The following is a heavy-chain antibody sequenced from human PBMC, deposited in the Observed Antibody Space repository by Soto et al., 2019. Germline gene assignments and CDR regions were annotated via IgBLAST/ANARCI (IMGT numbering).Heavy chain of an antibody. J-gene: IGHJ4*02. CDR2: ISAGGGSP. Sequence: GSLRLSCAASGFIFNNYAMSWVRQAPGKGLEWVSFISAGGGSPNYADSVKGRFTISRDNSKNMVYLQMNSLRAEDTAIYYCAKGGSYYYDSSGYYANWGQGTLVTVSS. CDR3: AKGGSYYYDSSGYYAN. V-gene: IGHV3-23*01. D-gene: IGHD3-22*01. CDR1: GFIFNNYA.